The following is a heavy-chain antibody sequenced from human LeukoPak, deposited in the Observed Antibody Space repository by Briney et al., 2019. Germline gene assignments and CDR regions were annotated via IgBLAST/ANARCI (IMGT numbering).Heavy chain of an antibody. Sequence: PSETLSLTCTVSGGSITSYYWSWIRQPPGEGLEWTGYIYYSGSTNYNPSLKRRVTISVDTSNNQFSLKLSSVTAADTAVYYCARHQLLFLEWSRFDPWGQGTLVTVSS. CDR3: ARHQLLFLEWSRFDP. J-gene: IGHJ5*02. D-gene: IGHD3-3*01. CDR1: GGSITSYY. V-gene: IGHV4-59*08. CDR2: IYYSGST.